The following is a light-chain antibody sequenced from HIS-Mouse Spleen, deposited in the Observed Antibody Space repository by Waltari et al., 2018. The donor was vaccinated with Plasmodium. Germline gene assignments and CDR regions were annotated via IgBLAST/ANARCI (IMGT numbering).Light chain of an antibody. V-gene: IGKV1-39*01. CDR2: AAS. CDR1: QSISSY. Sequence: DIPMTQSPSSLSASVADRATITCRASQSISSYLNWYQQKPGKAPKLLIYAASSLQSGVPSRFSGSGSGTDFTLTISSLQPEDFATYYCQQSYSTPPTFGGGTKVEIK. J-gene: IGKJ4*01. CDR3: QQSYSTPPT.